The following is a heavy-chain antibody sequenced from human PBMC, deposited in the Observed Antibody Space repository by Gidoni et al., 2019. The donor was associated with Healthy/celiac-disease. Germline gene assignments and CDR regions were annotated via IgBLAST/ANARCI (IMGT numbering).Heavy chain of an antibody. CDR1: GGTFSSYS. Sequence: QVQLAQSGAEVKKPVSSVKVSCKASGGTFSSYSLSWVRQAPGQGLEWMGGFIPIFGTANYAQKNQGRGTITADESTSTAYMELSSLRSEDTAVYYCATVRGSGSYSYFDYWGQGTLVTVSS. CDR2: FIPIFGTA. CDR3: ATVRGSGSYSYFDY. D-gene: IGHD3-10*01. V-gene: IGHV1-69*01. J-gene: IGHJ4*02.